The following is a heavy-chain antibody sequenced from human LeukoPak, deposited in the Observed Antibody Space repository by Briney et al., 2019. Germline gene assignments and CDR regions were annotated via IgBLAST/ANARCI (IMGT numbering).Heavy chain of an antibody. V-gene: IGHV3-23*01. J-gene: IGHJ4*02. CDR1: GFTFSSYE. Sequence: GGSLRLSCAASGFTFSSYEMNWVRQVPGKGLEWVSHISGSGGSSYHVDSVKGRFTISRDNSKNTLYLQMNSLRAEDTAVYYCARLGRYADYWGQGTLVTVSS. CDR3: ARLGRYADY. D-gene: IGHD3-16*01. CDR2: ISGSGGSS.